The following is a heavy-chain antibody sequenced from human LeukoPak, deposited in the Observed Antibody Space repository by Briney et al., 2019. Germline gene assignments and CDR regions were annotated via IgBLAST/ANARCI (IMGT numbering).Heavy chain of an antibody. J-gene: IGHJ5*02. Sequence: SETLSLTCTVSGGSISSYYWSWIRQPPGKGLEWIGYIYYSGSTNYNPSLKSRVTISVDTSKNQFSLKLSSVTAADTAVYYCARDYDSSGCYYDNWFDPWGQGTLVTVSS. CDR1: GGSISSYY. V-gene: IGHV4-59*01. CDR2: IYYSGST. CDR3: ARDYDSSGCYYDNWFDP. D-gene: IGHD3-22*01.